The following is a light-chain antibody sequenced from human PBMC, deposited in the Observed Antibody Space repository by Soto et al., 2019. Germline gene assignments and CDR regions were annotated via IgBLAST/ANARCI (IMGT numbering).Light chain of an antibody. J-gene: IGKJ1*01. CDR2: DTS. CDR1: QSVSSY. CDR3: QEYFHWPPGM. Sequence: VLTQSPATLSLSPGERATLSCRASQSVSSYLAWYQQRPGQVPRLLIYDTSTRAPGISARFSGSGSGTEFTLTISSLQSEDFAVYFCQEYFHWPPGMFGPGTTVDIK. V-gene: IGKV3-15*01.